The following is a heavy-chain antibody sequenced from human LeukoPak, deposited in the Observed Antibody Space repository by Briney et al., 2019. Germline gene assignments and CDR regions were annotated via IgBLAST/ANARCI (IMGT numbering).Heavy chain of an antibody. V-gene: IGHV3-48*03. D-gene: IGHD3-22*01. J-gene: IGHJ4*02. CDR2: ISSSGSTI. CDR1: GFTFGGYE. Sequence: GGSLRLSCAASGFTFGGYEMNWVRQAPGKGLEWVSYISSSGSTINYADSVKGRFTISRDNAKNSLYLQMGSLRAEDTAVYYCASFYDSTGRDYWGQGTLVTVPS. CDR3: ASFYDSTGRDY.